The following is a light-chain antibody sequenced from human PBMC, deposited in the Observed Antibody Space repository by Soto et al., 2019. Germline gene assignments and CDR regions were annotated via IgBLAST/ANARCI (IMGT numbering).Light chain of an antibody. V-gene: IGKV1-39*01. J-gene: IGKJ5*01. CDR1: QAISNY. Sequence: DLQMPQSPCTLSGSVGDRGISDCRASQAISNYLNWYQQKPGKDNNLMIFGAKTLQSGVPSRFSGSGYWTDFTLTITTLQPEEVGIYDCKKCHATHLTCGQGTRREIK. CDR3: KKCHATHLT. CDR2: GAK.